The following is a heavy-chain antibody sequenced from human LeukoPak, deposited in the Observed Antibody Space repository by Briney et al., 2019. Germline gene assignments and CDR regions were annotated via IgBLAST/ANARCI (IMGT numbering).Heavy chain of an antibody. CDR2: ISSSSSYI. Sequence: GGSLRLSCAASGFTFSSYSMNWVRQAPGKGLEWVSSISSSSSYIYYADSVKGRFTMSRDNAKNSLYLQMNSLRAEDTAVYYCARDHGDYGGYWGQGTLVTVSS. V-gene: IGHV3-21*01. J-gene: IGHJ4*02. CDR3: ARDHGDYGGY. CDR1: GFTFSSYS. D-gene: IGHD4-17*01.